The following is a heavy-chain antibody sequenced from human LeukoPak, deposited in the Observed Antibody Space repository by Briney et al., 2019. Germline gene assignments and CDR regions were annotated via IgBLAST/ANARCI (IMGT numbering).Heavy chain of an antibody. D-gene: IGHD6-19*01. CDR2: ISSSSI. CDR1: GFIFSTHS. V-gene: IGHV3-48*02. CDR3: ARVGSKWLVNDY. J-gene: IGHJ4*02. Sequence: PGGSLRLSCAASGFIFSTHSVNWVRQAPGKGLEWVSYISSSSISYADSVKGRFTISRDNAKKSLYLQMNSLRDEDTAVYYCARVGSKWLVNDYWGQGTLVTVSS.